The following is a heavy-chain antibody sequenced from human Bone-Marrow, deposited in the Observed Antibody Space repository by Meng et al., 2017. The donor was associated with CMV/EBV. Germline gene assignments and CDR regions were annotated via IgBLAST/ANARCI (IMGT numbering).Heavy chain of an antibody. CDR2: IYYNGNT. CDR1: GGSISSPHYN. V-gene: IGHV4-30-4*08. D-gene: IGHD2-2*01. Sequence: LRLSCTVSGGSISSPHYNWTWIRQPPGKGLEWFGYIYYNGNTNYNPSLKSRLTMSFDPSKNQFFLDLTSVTAADTAVYFCARHNVVVPVASGRAFDVWGRGTMVTVSS. CDR3: ARHNVVVPVASGRAFDV. J-gene: IGHJ3*01.